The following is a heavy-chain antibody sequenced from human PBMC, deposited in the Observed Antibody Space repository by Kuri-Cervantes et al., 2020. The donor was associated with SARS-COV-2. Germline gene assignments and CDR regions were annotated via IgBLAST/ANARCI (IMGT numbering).Heavy chain of an antibody. V-gene: IGHV3-66*01. J-gene: IGHJ4*02. CDR2: IYSGGST. D-gene: IGHD3-9*01. CDR3: ARETTYYDILTGHRDY. CDR1: GFTVSSNY. Sequence: GESLKISCAASGFTVSSNYMSWVRQAPGKGLEWVSVIYSGGSTYYADSVKGRFTISRDNSKNAPYLQMNSLRAEDTAVYYCARETTYYDILTGHRDYWGQGTLVTVSS.